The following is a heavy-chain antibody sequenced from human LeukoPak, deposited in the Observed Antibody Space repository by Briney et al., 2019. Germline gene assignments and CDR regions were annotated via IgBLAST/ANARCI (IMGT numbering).Heavy chain of an antibody. CDR2: MNPNSGNT. D-gene: IGHD6-19*01. CDR3: ARGPYSSGWYSVF. CDR1: GYTFTSYD. J-gene: IGHJ4*02. Sequence: ASVKVSCKASGYTFTSYDINWVRQATGQGREWMGWMNPNSGNTGYAQKFQGRVTMTRNTSISTAYMELSSLRSEDTAVYYCARGPYSSGWYSVFWGQGTLVTVSS. V-gene: IGHV1-8*01.